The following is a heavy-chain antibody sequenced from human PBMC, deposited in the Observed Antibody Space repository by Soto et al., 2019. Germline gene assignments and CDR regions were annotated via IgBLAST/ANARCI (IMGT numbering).Heavy chain of an antibody. J-gene: IGHJ6*02. D-gene: IGHD3-3*01. CDR1: GFTVSSDY. Sequence: GGSLRLSCAASGFTVSSDYMSWVRQAPGKGLEWVSVIYSGGSTYYADSVKGRFTISRDNSKNTLYLQMNSLRAEDTAVYYCARGRGVTIFGVVIPYYYGMDVWGQGTTVTVSS. V-gene: IGHV3-53*01. CDR2: IYSGGST. CDR3: ARGRGVTIFGVVIPYYYGMDV.